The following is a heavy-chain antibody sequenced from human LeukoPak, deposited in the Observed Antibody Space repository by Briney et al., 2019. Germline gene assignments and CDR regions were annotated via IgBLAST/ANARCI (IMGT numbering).Heavy chain of an antibody. Sequence: GGSLRLSCAASAFTFSSYAMSWVRQAPGEWLEWVSAISGRGGSTCYADSVKGRFTISTDNSKNTLYLQMNSLRAEDTAVYYCAKERVKSGFGYWGQGTLVTVSS. D-gene: IGHD3-3*01. V-gene: IGHV3-23*01. CDR1: AFTFSSYA. J-gene: IGHJ4*02. CDR3: AKERVKSGFGY. CDR2: ISGRGGST.